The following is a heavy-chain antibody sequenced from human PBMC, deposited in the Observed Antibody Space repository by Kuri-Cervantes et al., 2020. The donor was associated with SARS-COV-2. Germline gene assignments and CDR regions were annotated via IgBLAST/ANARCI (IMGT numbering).Heavy chain of an antibody. J-gene: IGHJ4*02. Sequence: GESLKISCAASGFTFTAYARSWVRQAPGGGLEWVWSIRRDGHTFYADSVRGRFTISRDDSKNTLFLQMSSLRTEDTAIYYCSLNYYFNYWGQGTLVTVSS. CDR3: SLNYYFNY. V-gene: IGHV3-23*01. CDR1: GFTFTAYA. D-gene: IGHD1-1*01. CDR2: IRRDGHT.